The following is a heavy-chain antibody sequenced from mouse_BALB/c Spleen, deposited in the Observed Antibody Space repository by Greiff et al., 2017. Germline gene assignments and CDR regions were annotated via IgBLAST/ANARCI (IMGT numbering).Heavy chain of an antibody. V-gene: IGHV1-84*02. J-gene: IGHJ1*01. CDR2: IYPGSGNT. CDR3: ANYYGTSIYWYFDV. D-gene: IGHD1-1*01. CDR1: GYTFTDYY. Sequence: QVHVKQSGPELVKPGASVKISCKASGYTFTDYYINWVKQKPGQGLEWIGWIYPGSGNTKYNEKFKGKATLTVDTSSSTAYMQLSSLTSEDTAVYFCANYYGTSIYWYFDVWGAGTTVTVSS.